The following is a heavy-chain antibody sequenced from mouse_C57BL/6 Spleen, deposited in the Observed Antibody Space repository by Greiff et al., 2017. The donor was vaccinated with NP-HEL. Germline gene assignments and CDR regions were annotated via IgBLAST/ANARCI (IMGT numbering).Heavy chain of an antibody. CDR1: GYTFTSYW. D-gene: IGHD1-1*01. V-gene: IGHV1-61*01. CDR2: IYPSDSET. J-gene: IGHJ1*03. CDR3: AREATVVADWYFDV. Sequence: QVQLQQSGAELVRPGSSVKLSCKASGYTFTSYWMDWVKQRPGQGLEWIGNIYPSDSETHYNQKFKDKATLTVDKSSSTAYMQLSSLTSEDSAVYYCAREATVVADWYFDVWGTGTTVTVSS.